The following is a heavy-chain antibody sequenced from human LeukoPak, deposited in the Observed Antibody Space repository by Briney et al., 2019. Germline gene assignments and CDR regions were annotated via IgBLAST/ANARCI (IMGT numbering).Heavy chain of an antibody. CDR2: IHTSGST. J-gene: IGHJ4*02. CDR1: GASISPYY. V-gene: IGHV4-4*07. CDR3: AKEGMIRGVIDY. Sequence: SETLSLTCTVSGASISPYYWTWIRQPAGKGLEWIEHIHTSGSTNYNPSLKSRVNMSLDTSKNQLSQKLNSVTAADTAVYYCAKEGMIRGVIDYWGQGALVTVSS. D-gene: IGHD3-10*01.